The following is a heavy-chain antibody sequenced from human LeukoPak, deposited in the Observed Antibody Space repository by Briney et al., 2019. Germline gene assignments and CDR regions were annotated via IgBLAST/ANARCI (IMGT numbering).Heavy chain of an antibody. CDR3: ARFVAFDI. J-gene: IGHJ3*02. Sequence: ASVKVSCKASRYTFTSYDINSVRQATGQGLKWLGGMNPNIRSTGYAQKFKGRVTMTRNNSISTDYMELSSMRAEDTAVYYCARFVAFDIWGQGTMVTVSS. CDR2: MNPNIRST. V-gene: IGHV1-8*01. CDR1: RYTFTSYD.